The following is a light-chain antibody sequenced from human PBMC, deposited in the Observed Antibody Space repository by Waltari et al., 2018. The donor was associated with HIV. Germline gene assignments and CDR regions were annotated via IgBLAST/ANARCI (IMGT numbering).Light chain of an antibody. CDR1: QSISSS. J-gene: IGKJ1*01. CDR2: KAS. V-gene: IGKV1-5*03. CDR3: QQYGRSRT. Sequence: DIQMTQSPSTLSASVGDRVSITCRASQSISSSLAWYQQKPGKVPTLLIYKASTLQSGVPTRFGGSGSGAEFTLTISSLQPDDVATYYCQQYGRSRTFGQGTKVDIK.